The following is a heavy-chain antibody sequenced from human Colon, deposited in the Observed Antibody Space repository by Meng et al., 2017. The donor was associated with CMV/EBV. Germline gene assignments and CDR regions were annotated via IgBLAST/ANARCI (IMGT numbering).Heavy chain of an antibody. V-gene: IGHV3-23*01. CDR1: GFTFSSYG. Sequence: GVLKISCAASGFTFSSYGMTWVRQAPGKGLEWVSAITGAGYSTYYADSVKGRFTISRDNSKNTLYLQMNSLGAEDTAVYYCAKESSPSSDYYYYHALDVWGQGTTVTVSS. J-gene: IGHJ6*02. CDR3: AKESSPSSDYYYYHALDV. D-gene: IGHD6-19*01. CDR2: ITGAGYST.